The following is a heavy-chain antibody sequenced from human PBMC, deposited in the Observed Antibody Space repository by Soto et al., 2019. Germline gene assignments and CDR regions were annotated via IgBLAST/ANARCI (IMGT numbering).Heavy chain of an antibody. CDR2: VSGSGGSL. CDR1: GFTFSNYA. D-gene: IGHD4-17*01. J-gene: IGHJ4*02. V-gene: IGHV3-23*01. Sequence: GGSLRLSCVASGFTFSNYAMTWVRQASGKGLEWVSAVSGSGGSLYYADSGKGRFTISRDNSKNTVYLQMDSLRAEDTAVYYCAKDSTVAATDYFDNWGQGTLVTVSS. CDR3: AKDSTVAATDYFDN.